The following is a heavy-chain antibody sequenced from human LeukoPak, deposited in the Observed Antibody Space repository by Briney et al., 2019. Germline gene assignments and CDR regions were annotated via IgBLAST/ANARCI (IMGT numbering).Heavy chain of an antibody. V-gene: IGHV4-4*02. CDR3: ATDSSGWDAFDI. Sequence: WVRQPPGKGLEWIGEIYHSGSTNYNPSLKSRVTISVDKSKNQFSLKLSSVTAADTAVYYCATDSSGWDAFDIWGQGTMVTVSS. CDR2: IYHSGST. D-gene: IGHD6-19*01. J-gene: IGHJ3*02.